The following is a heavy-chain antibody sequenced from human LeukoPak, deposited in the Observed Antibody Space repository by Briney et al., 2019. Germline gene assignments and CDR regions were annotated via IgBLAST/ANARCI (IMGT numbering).Heavy chain of an antibody. V-gene: IGHV3-43*01. CDR1: GFTFDDYS. J-gene: IGHJ4*02. CDR2: ISWDGGST. D-gene: IGHD3-10*01. Sequence: PGGSLRLSCAASGFTFDDYSMHWVRQAPGKGLEWVSLISWDGGSTYYADSVKGRFTISRDNSKNSLYLQMNSLRTEDTALYYCAKDGGFGELLYDYWGQGTLVTVSS. CDR3: AKDGGFGELLYDY.